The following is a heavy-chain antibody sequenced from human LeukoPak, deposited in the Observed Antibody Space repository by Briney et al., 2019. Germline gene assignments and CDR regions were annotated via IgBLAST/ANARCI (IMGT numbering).Heavy chain of an antibody. CDR3: ATGNYYDSRGYYTFGH. Sequence: PGGSLRLSCAASGFTFNKYWMHWVRRAPGKGLVWVSRINGDGTITSYADSVKGGFTISRDNAKNTLYLQMSSLRAEDTAVYYCATGNYYDSRGYYTFGHWGQGTLVTVSS. D-gene: IGHD3-22*01. CDR2: INGDGTIT. J-gene: IGHJ4*02. CDR1: GFTFNKYW. V-gene: IGHV3-74*01.